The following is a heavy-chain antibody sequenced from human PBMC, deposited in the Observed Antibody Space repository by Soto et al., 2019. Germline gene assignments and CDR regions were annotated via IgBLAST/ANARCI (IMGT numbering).Heavy chain of an antibody. V-gene: IGHV3-30*18. CDR1: GFTFSGYG. Sequence: QVQLVESGGGVVQPGRSLRLSCAASGFTFSGYGMHWVRQAPGKGLEWVAVISNDGSNKYSVDSVNGRFTISRDKSTNTLDLQMNSLRAEDTAVYYCAKDRVSEHSSGWPQGHWGQGTLVTVSS. CDR2: ISNDGSNK. CDR3: AKDRVSEHSSGWPQGH. J-gene: IGHJ4*02. D-gene: IGHD6-19*01.